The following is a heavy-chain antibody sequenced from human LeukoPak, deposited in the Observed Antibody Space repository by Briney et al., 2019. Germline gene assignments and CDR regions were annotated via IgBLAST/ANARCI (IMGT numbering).Heavy chain of an antibody. CDR1: GFTFSSYA. J-gene: IGHJ4*02. Sequence: GGSLRLSCAASGFTFSSYAMSWVRQAPGKGLEWVSAISGSGGSTYYADSVKGRFTTSRDNSKNTLYLQMNSLRAEDTAVYYCAKDHSYYYDSSGYWDYWGQGTLVTVSS. CDR3: AKDHSYYYDSSGYWDY. D-gene: IGHD3-22*01. CDR2: ISGSGGST. V-gene: IGHV3-23*01.